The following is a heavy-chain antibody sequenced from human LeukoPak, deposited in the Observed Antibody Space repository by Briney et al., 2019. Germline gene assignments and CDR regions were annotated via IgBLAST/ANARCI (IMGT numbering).Heavy chain of an antibody. CDR2: ISYDGSNK. CDR3: AKNSLSSRLRYFDY. J-gene: IGHJ4*02. V-gene: IGHV3-30*18. Sequence: GGSLRLSCAASGFTFSSYGMHWVRQAPGKGLEWVAVISYDGSNKYYADSVKDRFTISRDNSKNTLFLQMNSLRTEDTAVYYCAKNSLSSRLRYFDYWGQGTLVTVSS. D-gene: IGHD4-17*01. CDR1: GFTFSSYG.